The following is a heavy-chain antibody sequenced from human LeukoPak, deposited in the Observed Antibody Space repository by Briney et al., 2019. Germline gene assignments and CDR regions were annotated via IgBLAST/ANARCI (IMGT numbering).Heavy chain of an antibody. CDR1: GFTVSSSY. J-gene: IGHJ4*02. V-gene: IGHV3-53*01. CDR2: IYSGGST. Sequence: GGSLRLSCAASGFTVSSSYMSWVRQAPGKGLEWVSLIYSGGSTYYADSVKGRFTISRDNSENTLHLQMNSLRAEDTAMYYCARELYSSGWYLGLWGQGTLVTVSS. CDR3: ARELYSSGWYLGL. D-gene: IGHD6-19*01.